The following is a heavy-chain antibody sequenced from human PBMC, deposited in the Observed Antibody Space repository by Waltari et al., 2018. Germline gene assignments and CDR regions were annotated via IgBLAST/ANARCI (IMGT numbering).Heavy chain of an antibody. Sequence: EVQLVESGGGLVKPGGSLRLSCAASGFTFSSYSMNWVRQAPGKGWEGFSSMSSSRSYIYYAASVKGRFTISRDNANNSLYLQMNSLRAEDTAVYYCARDFPAGGYMDVWGKGTTVTISS. CDR2: MSSSRSYI. CDR3: ARDFPAGGYMDV. J-gene: IGHJ6*03. V-gene: IGHV3-21*01. CDR1: GFTFSSYS. D-gene: IGHD3-10*01.